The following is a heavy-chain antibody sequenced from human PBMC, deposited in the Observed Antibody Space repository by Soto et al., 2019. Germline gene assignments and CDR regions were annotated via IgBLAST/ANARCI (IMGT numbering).Heavy chain of an antibody. CDR2: INSDGSGT. CDR3: ARGSRDSYPGSRIFDL. Sequence: EVQLVESGGGLVQPGGSLRLSCAVSGITFSSFWMHWVRQAPGKGLVWVSRINSDGSGTSYADSVRGRFTISRDNSKNTLYLQMSSLRAEDSAVYFCARGSRDSYPGSRIFDLWGRGTRVTVSS. CDR1: GITFSSFW. J-gene: IGHJ4*02. V-gene: IGHV3-74*01. D-gene: IGHD3-10*01.